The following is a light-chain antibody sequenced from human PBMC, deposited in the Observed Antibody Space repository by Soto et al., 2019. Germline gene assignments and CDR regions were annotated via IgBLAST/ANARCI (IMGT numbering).Light chain of an antibody. V-gene: IGLV2-23*02. Sequence: QSALTQPASVSGSPGQSITISCTGTSSDVRSYNLVSWYQQHPGKAPKLMIYEVSKRPSGVSNRFSGSKSGNMASLTISGLQAEDEADYYCCSYAGSSFYVFGTGTKVTVL. CDR3: CSYAGSSFYV. CDR1: SSDVRSYNL. J-gene: IGLJ1*01. CDR2: EVS.